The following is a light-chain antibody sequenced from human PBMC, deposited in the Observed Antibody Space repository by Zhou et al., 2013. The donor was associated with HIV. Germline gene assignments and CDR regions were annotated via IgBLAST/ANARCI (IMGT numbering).Light chain of an antibody. CDR3: QKYNSALIT. V-gene: IGKV1-33*01. J-gene: IGKJ5*01. CDR2: DAS. CDR1: QDITKY. Sequence: DIQMTQSPSSLSASVGDTVTMSCQASQDITKYLSWYQQKPGKAPNLLIYDASNLETGVPSRFSGGGSGTDFSLTIRSLQPEDVATYYCQKYNSALITFGQGTRLEIK.